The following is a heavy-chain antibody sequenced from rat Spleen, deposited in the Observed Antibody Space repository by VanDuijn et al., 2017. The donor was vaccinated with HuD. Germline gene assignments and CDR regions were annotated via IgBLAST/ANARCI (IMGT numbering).Heavy chain of an antibody. V-gene: IGHV2S63*01. CDR2: MWSGGIT. D-gene: IGHD1-12*02. CDR3: TRDPRDYDGTYYHYPTWFAY. J-gene: IGHJ3*01. Sequence: VQLKESGPGLVQPSQTLSLTCTVSGFSLTDYSVHWVRQPPGKGLEWMGLMWSGGITAYNSTLKSRLTISRDTSKSQVFLKMNSLQTEDTAIFYCTRDPRDYDGTYYHYPTWFAYWGQGTLVTVSS. CDR1: GFSLTDYS.